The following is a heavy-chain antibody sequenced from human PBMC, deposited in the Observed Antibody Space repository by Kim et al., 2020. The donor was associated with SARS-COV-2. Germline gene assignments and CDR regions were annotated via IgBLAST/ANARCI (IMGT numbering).Heavy chain of an antibody. V-gene: IGHV3-33*01. CDR2: IWYDGSNK. CDR1: GFTFSSYG. Sequence: GGSLRLSCAASGFTFSSYGMHWVRQAPGKGLEWVAVIWYDGSNKYYADSVKGRFTISRDNSKNTLYLQMNSLRAEDTAVYYCARARGAVASCLSVGRCSTRRKYTTLDYWGQGTMVTVSS. J-gene: IGHJ4*02. CDR3: ARARGAVASCLSVGRCSTRRKYTTLDY. D-gene: IGHD6-19*01.